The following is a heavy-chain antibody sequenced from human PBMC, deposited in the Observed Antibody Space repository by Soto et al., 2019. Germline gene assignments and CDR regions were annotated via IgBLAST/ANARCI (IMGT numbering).Heavy chain of an antibody. J-gene: IGHJ4*02. CDR2: IYNDGTYA. CDR3: TRGHRATSAGTSAN. D-gene: IGHD6-13*01. V-gene: IGHV3-74*01. Sequence: XGSLRLSFAGSGFTFNMYCMHWVRQVPGKGPVWVARIYNDGTYADYADSVKGRFTISRDNAKDTLYLQMNDLRAEDSALYHCTRGHRATSAGTSANWGQGTLVTVSS. CDR1: GFTFNMYC.